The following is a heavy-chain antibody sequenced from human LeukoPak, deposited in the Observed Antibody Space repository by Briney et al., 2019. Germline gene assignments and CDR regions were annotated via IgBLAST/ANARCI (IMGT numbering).Heavy chain of an antibody. D-gene: IGHD5-18*01. CDR1: GFTFSSFW. J-gene: IGHJ4*02. V-gene: IGHV3-74*01. Sequence: GGSLRLSCAASGFTFSSFWIHWVRQAPGKGLVWVSRINSDGSSTTYADSVKGRFTISRDNDKNTVYLQMNSLRAEDTAVYYCARGWDGYSYGIWGQGTLVAVSS. CDR2: INSDGSST. CDR3: ARGWDGYSYGI.